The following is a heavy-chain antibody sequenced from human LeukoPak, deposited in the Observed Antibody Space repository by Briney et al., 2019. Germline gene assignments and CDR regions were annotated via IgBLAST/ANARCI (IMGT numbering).Heavy chain of an antibody. D-gene: IGHD3-22*01. V-gene: IGHV1-2*03. Sequence: LGASVKVSCKASGYTFTGYYMHWVRQAPGQGLEWMGWINPNSGGTDYAQKFQGRVTMTRDTSISTAYMELSRLRSDDTAVYYCARDILIVGREGFDPWGQGTLVTVSS. CDR3: ARDILIVGREGFDP. CDR2: INPNSGGT. J-gene: IGHJ5*02. CDR1: GYTFTGYY.